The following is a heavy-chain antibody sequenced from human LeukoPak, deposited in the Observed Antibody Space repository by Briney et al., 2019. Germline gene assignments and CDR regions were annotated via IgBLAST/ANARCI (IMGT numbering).Heavy chain of an antibody. CDR3: ARLGTTTACFDY. V-gene: IGHV4-59*08. J-gene: IGHJ4*02. CDR1: GGSISYYY. Sequence: SETLSLTRTVSGGSISYYYWSWIRQSPGKGLEWIGYIYYSGTTNYNPSLKSRVTISVDTSKNQLSLQLSSVTAADTAVYYCARLGTTTACFDYWGQGTLVTVSS. CDR2: IYYSGTT. D-gene: IGHD4-17*01.